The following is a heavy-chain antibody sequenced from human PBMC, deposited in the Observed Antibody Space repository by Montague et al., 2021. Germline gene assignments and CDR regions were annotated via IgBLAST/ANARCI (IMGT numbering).Heavy chain of an antibody. V-gene: IGHV4-59*12. CDR3: ARSGRYCSGGRCDTFDY. J-gene: IGHJ4*02. D-gene: IGHD2-15*01. CDR2: IYDSGST. CDR1: GAYISNYN. Sequence: SETLSLTCTVSGAYISNYNWFWIRQPPGKGLEWIGSIYDSGSTNYNPSLKGRLTLSRDTSKNQVSLRLTSVTAAETAVYYCARSGRYCSGGRCDTFDYWGQGTLVTVSS.